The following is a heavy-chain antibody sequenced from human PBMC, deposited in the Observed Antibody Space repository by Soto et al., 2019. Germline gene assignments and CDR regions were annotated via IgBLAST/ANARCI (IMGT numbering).Heavy chain of an antibody. J-gene: IGHJ6*02. CDR1: GFTFSNAW. Sequence: GSLRLSCAASGFTFSNAWMNWVRQAPGKGLEWVGRIKSKTDGGTTDYAAPVKGRFTISRDDSKNTLYLQMNSLKTEDTAVYYCTTGPLPLPEYYGMDVWGQGTTVTVSS. CDR2: IKSKTDGGTT. V-gene: IGHV3-15*07. CDR3: TTGPLPLPEYYGMDV.